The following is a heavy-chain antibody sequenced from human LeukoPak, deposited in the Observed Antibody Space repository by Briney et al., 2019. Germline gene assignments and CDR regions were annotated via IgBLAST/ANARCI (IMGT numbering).Heavy chain of an antibody. V-gene: IGHV3-23*01. Sequence: TGGSLRLSCAASGFTFRNYAMSWVRQAPGKGLEWDSAITGSGGSTCHAESVKGRFTISRDNSRNTLYLQMNGLRAEDAAVYYCAKDGYSEAYWGQGTLVTVSS. D-gene: IGHD1-26*01. J-gene: IGHJ4*02. CDR2: ITGSGGST. CDR3: AKDGYSEAY. CDR1: GFTFRNYA.